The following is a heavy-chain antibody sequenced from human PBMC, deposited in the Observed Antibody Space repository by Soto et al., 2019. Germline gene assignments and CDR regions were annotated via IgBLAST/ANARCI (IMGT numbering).Heavy chain of an antibody. CDR2: IYYSGST. V-gene: IGHV4-39*01. CDR3: ARHKENNCFDI. J-gene: IGHJ5*02. Sequence: PSETTYIGCTVCGGTMCSSSYYGAWIRQPPGKGLEWIGSIYYSGSTYYNPSLKSRVTISVDTSKNQFSLKLSSVTAADTAVYYCARHKENNCFDIWAEGTLVTV. CDR1: GGTMCSSSYY.